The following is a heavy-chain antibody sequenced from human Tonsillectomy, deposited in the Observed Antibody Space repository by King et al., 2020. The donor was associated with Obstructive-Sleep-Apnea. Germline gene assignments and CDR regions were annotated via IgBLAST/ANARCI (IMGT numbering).Heavy chain of an antibody. CDR1: GFTVRSNY. J-gene: IGHJ4*02. CDR2: IYSGGST. V-gene: IGHV3-66*01. D-gene: IGHD3-3*01. Sequence: QLVQSGGGLGQPGGSLRLSCAASGFTVRSNYMSWGRQAPGKGLEGVSVIYSGGSTYDADSVKGRFTISRDNSKNTLYLQMNSLRAEDTAVYYCARDRYYDQDYWGQGTLVTVSS. CDR3: ARDRYYDQDY.